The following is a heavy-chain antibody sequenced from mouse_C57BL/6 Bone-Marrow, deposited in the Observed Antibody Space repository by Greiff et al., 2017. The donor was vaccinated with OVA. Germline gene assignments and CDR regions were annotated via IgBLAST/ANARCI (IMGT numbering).Heavy chain of an antibody. D-gene: IGHD1-1*01. CDR3: ARWGDGSSYAWFSY. V-gene: IGHV1-26*01. CDR1: GYTFTDYY. CDR2: INPNNGGN. Sequence: VQLQQSGPELVQPGASVKISCKASGYTFTDYYMNWVKQSHGKSLEWIGDINPNNGGNSYNQKFKGKATLTGDKSSSTAYRELRSLTSEYSAVYYCARWGDGSSYAWFSYWGQGTLVTVSA. J-gene: IGHJ3*01.